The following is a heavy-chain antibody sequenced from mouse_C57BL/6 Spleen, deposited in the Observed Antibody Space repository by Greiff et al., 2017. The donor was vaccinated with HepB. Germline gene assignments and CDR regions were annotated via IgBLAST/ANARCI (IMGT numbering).Heavy chain of an antibody. J-gene: IGHJ3*01. CDR3: ARSRRDYTVSAWFAY. Sequence: EVQLQQSGPELVKPGASVKISCKASGYSFTGYYMNWVKQSPEKSLEWIGEINPSTGGTTYNQKFKAKATLTVDQSSSTAYMQLKSLTSEDSAVYYCARSRRDYTVSAWFAYWGQGTLVTVSA. D-gene: IGHD2-4*01. CDR1: GYSFTGYY. V-gene: IGHV1-42*01. CDR2: INPSTGGT.